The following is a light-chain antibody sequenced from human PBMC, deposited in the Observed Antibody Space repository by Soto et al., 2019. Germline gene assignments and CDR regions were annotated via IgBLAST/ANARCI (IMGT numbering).Light chain of an antibody. Sequence: QSALTQPASVSGSPVQSITISCTGTSSDVGGYNYVSWYQQYPGKAPKVMIYEVTNRPSGASNRFSGSKSGNTASLTISGLQAEDEADYYCSSYTSSNTLIFGGGTKVTV. J-gene: IGLJ2*01. CDR2: EVT. CDR3: SSYTSSNTLI. V-gene: IGLV2-14*01. CDR1: SSDVGGYNY.